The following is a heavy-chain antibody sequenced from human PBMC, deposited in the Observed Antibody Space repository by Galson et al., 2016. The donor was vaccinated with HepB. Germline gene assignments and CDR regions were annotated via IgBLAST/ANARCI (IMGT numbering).Heavy chain of an antibody. CDR1: GGTFGTYT. V-gene: IGHV1-69*01. J-gene: IGHJ5*02. D-gene: IGHD3-9*01. Sequence: SCKASGGTFGTYTINWVRQAPGQGLEWMGGIIPVIGAPNYAQKFQGRVTITADESMNTAYMELSRLTSEDTAVYYCARDESPYYDILTGYDYFDPWGQGTLVTVSS. CDR2: IIPVIGAP. CDR3: ARDESPYYDILTGYDYFDP.